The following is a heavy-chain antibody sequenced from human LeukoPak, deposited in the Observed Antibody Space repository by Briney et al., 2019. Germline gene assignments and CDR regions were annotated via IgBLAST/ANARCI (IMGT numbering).Heavy chain of an antibody. CDR2: IYYSGST. CDR1: GGSISSSSYY. Sequence: SETLSLTCTVSGGSISSSSYYWGWIRQPPGKGLEWIGSIYYSGSTYYNPSLKSRVTISVDTSKNQFSLKLSSVTAADTAVYYCARRDHGIAAAGTSVDYWGQGTLVTVSS. V-gene: IGHV4-39*01. J-gene: IGHJ4*02. CDR3: ARRDHGIAAAGTSVDY. D-gene: IGHD6-13*01.